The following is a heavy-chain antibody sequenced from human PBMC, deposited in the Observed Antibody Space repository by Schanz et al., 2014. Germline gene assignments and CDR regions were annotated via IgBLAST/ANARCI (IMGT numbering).Heavy chain of an antibody. CDR2: ISAYNGNT. D-gene: IGHD5-12*01. J-gene: IGHJ4*02. Sequence: QVQLVQSGAEMKKPGASVKVSCKASGYTFTSYGINWARQAPGQGLEWMGWISAYNGNTNYAQKLQGRVTMTTDTSTSTAYMDLRSLRSDDTAVYYCARGAAEMATMTPWRYWGQGTLVTVSS. V-gene: IGHV1-18*01. CDR3: ARGAAEMATMTPWRY. CDR1: GYTFTSYG.